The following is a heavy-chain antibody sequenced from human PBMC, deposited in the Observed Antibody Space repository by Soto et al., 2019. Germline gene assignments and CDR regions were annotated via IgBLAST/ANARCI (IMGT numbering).Heavy chain of an antibody. J-gene: IGHJ4*02. CDR1: GFTFGSYW. V-gene: IGHV3-7*01. CDR3: ARPPLTGWERLPLFDS. Sequence: PGGSLRLSCAVSGFTFGSYWMSWVRQAPGKGLEWVANPKQDGSEKYYVDSVKGRFTISRDNAKNSLYLQMNSLKAGDTAVYYCARPPLTGWERLPLFDSWGQGTLLTVSS. CDR2: PKQDGSEK. D-gene: IGHD1-26*01.